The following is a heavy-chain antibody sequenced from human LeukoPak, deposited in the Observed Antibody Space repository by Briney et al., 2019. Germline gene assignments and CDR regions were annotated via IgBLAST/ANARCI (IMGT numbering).Heavy chain of an antibody. V-gene: IGHV1-46*01. CDR1: GYTFTSYY. D-gene: IGHD1-26*01. CDR2: INPSGGST. J-gene: IGHJ3*02. Sequence: ASVKVSCKASGYTFTSYYMHWVRQAPGQGLEWMGIINPSGGSTSYAQKFQGRVTMTRDMSTSTVYMELSSLRSEDTAVYYCARTLFPSYRAVVGATTRGAFDIWGQGTMVTVSS. CDR3: ARTLFPSYRAVVGATTRGAFDI.